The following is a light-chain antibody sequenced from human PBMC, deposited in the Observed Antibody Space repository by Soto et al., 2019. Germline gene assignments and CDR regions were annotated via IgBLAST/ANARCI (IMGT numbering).Light chain of an antibody. CDR1: QSSSYW. CDR2: KAS. CDR3: QQYNSYPLT. J-gene: IGKJ4*01. Sequence: DIQMTQSPSTLSASVGDSVTITCRASQSSSYWLAWYQQKPGKAPKLLIYKASSLGGGVPSRFRGSGSGTEVTLTISTLQPDDFATYDCQQYNSYPLTFAGGTKVDIK. V-gene: IGKV1-5*03.